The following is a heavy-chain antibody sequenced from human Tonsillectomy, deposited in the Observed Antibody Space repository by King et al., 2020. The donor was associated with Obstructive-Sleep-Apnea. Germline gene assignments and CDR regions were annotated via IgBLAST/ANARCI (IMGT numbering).Heavy chain of an antibody. V-gene: IGHV3-30*18. D-gene: IGHD3-22*01. Sequence: VQLVESGGGVVQPGRSLRLSCAASGFTFSNYGMHWVRQAPGKGLEWVAVISYDGSNKYYGDSVKGRFTISRDNSKNTLYLQMNSLRAEDTALYYCAKESPRMIVVAPGAFDIWGQGTMVTVSS. J-gene: IGHJ3*02. CDR3: AKESPRMIVVAPGAFDI. CDR1: GFTFSNYG. CDR2: ISYDGSNK.